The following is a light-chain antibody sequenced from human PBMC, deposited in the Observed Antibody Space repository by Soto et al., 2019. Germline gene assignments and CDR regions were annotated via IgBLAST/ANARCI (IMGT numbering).Light chain of an antibody. CDR1: QSVSSY. Sequence: EIVLTQSPATLSLSPGERATLSCRASQSVSSYLAWYQQKPGQDPRLLIYDASNRATGIPARFSGSGSGTDFTRTISSREPEDFAVYYCQQRSPWPSITFGQETRLEIK. CDR2: DAS. J-gene: IGKJ5*01. V-gene: IGKV3-11*01. CDR3: QQRSPWPSIT.